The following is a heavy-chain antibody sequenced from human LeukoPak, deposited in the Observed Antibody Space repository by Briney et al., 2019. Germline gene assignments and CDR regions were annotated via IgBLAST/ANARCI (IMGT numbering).Heavy chain of an antibody. D-gene: IGHD6-6*01. V-gene: IGHV4-4*02. CDR1: GDSMGSSNW. J-gene: IGHJ3*02. CDR2: IYHSGSI. CDR3: ARVDTPSIAAFYDAFDI. Sequence: SETLSLTCAVSGDSMGSSNWWSWVRQSPGKGLEWIGEIYHSGSINYNPSLKSRVTISVDKSKNQFSLKLTSVTAADTAVYYCARVDTPSIAAFYDAFDIWGQGTMVTVSS.